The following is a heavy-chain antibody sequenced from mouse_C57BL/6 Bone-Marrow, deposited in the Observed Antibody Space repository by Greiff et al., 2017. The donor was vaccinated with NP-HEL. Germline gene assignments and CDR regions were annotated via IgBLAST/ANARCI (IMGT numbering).Heavy chain of an antibody. CDR3: ARGLYDGYYYYFDY. V-gene: IGHV1-82*01. J-gene: IGHJ2*01. Sequence: VKLQESGPELVKPGASVKISCKASGYAFSSSWMNWVKQRPGKGLEWIGRIYPGDGDTNYNGKFKGKATLTADKSSSTAYMQLSSLTSEDSAVYFCARGLYDGYYYYFDYWGRGTTLTVSS. D-gene: IGHD2-3*01. CDR1: GYAFSSSW. CDR2: IYPGDGDT.